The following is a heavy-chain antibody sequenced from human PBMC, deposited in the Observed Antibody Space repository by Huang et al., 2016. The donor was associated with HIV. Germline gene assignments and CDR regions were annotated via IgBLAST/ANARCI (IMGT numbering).Heavy chain of an antibody. J-gene: IGHJ4*02. D-gene: IGHD3-22*01. V-gene: IGHV3-23*01. CDR2: ISVSGGST. Sequence: EVQLLESGGGLVQHGGSRSLACAAAGFNFSRYAMSWVRQAPGKGLEWVSVISVSGGSTYYADSVKGRFTISRDNSKNTLYLQMNSLRAEDTAVYYCAKGSITMIVVVISFDYWGQGTLVTVSS. CDR3: AKGSITMIVVVISFDY. CDR1: GFNFSRYA.